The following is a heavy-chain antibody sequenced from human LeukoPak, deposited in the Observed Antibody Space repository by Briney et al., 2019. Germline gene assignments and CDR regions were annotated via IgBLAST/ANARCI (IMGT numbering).Heavy chain of an antibody. D-gene: IGHD3-22*01. CDR3: ARTSRYDRTLSNDAFDI. J-gene: IGHJ3*02. V-gene: IGHV1-69*13. CDR2: IIPIFGTA. Sequence: GASVKVSCKASGGTFSSYAISWVRQAPGQGLEWMGGIIPIFGTANYAQKFQGRVTITADESTSTAYMELSSLRSEDTAVYYCARTSRYDRTLSNDAFDIWGQGTMVTVSS. CDR1: GGTFSSYA.